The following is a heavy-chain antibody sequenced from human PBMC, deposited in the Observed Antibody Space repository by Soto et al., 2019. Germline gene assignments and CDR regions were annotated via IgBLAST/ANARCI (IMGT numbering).Heavy chain of an antibody. J-gene: IGHJ4*02. V-gene: IGHV1-3*01. D-gene: IGHD3-10*01. Sequence: VHLVQSAAEVKNPGASVKVSCKTSGFPFSNFAMHWVRQAPGQRLEWMGWIDAGNGNTYYSERLQGRVTITRDTYATTVNMELKSLRSEDTAVYYCASHWFGRYDYWGQGTLVTVSS. CDR1: GFPFSNFA. CDR3: ASHWFGRYDY. CDR2: IDAGNGNT.